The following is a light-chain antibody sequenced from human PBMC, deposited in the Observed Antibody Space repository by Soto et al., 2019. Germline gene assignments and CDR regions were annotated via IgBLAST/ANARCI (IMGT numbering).Light chain of an antibody. CDR3: HSYDATNQV. CDR1: SGSIASNY. CDR2: EDN. J-gene: IGLJ3*02. Sequence: NFMLTQPHSVSESPGKTVIISCTRSSGSIASNYVQWYQQRPGSSPPTVIYEDNQRPSGVPDRFSGSIDSSSTSASLTISGLETEDEAYYYCHSYDATNQVFGGGTKLTVL. V-gene: IGLV6-57*01.